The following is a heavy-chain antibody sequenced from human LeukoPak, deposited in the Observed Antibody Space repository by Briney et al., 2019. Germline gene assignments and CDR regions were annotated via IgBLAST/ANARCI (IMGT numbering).Heavy chain of an antibody. Sequence: SETLSLTCTVSGGSISSYYWSWIRQPAGKGLEWIGRIYTSESTNYNPSLKSRVTMSVDTSKNQFSLKLSSVTAADTAVYYCVGTAARNYYYGMDVWGQGTTVTVSS. CDR1: GGSISSYY. V-gene: IGHV4-4*07. CDR2: IYTSEST. CDR3: VGTAARNYYYGMDV. D-gene: IGHD2-2*01. J-gene: IGHJ6*02.